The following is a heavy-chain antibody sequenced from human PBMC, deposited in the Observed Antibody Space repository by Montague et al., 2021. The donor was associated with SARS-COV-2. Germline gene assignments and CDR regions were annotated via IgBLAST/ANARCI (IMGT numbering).Heavy chain of an antibody. CDR3: ARESGDTAMVGGMDV. Sequence: SLRLSCAASGFTFSSYWVSWVRQAPGKGLEWVANIKQDGSEKYYVDSVKGRFTISRDNAKNSLYLQMSSLRAEDTAVYYCARESGDTAMVGGMDVWGQGTTVTVSS. J-gene: IGHJ6*02. CDR1: GFTFSSYW. CDR2: IKQDGSEK. D-gene: IGHD5-18*01. V-gene: IGHV3-7*03.